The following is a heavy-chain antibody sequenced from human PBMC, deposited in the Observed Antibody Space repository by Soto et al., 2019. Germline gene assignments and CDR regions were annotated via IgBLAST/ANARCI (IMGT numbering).Heavy chain of an antibody. D-gene: IGHD2-2*01. V-gene: IGHV4-31*03. Sequence: QVQLQESGPGLVKPSQTLSLTCTVSGGSISSGGYYWSWIRQHPGKGLEWIGYIYYSGSTYYNPSLKSRVTISVGTSKNQFSLKLSSVTAADTAVYYCAREDIVVVPAAMPGAFDIWGQGTMVTVSS. J-gene: IGHJ3*02. CDR3: AREDIVVVPAAMPGAFDI. CDR2: IYYSGST. CDR1: GGSISSGGYY.